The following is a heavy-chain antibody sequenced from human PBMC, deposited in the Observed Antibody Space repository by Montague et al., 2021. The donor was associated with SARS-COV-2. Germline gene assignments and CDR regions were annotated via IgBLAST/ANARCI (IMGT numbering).Heavy chain of an antibody. Sequence: PPLVKPTQTLTLACTFSGFSLNTSGEGVGWVRQPPGKALEWLALIYWDDEKRYSPSLKSRSTISKDTTKNEVVLTVANMDPVDTATYYCARYGDYGSWFDPWGQGTLVTVSS. J-gene: IGHJ5*02. CDR3: ARYGDYGSWFDP. D-gene: IGHD4-17*01. CDR2: IYWDDEK. V-gene: IGHV2-5*02. CDR1: GFSLNTSGEG.